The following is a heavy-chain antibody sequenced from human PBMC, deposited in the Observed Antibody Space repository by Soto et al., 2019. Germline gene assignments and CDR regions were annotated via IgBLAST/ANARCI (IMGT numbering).Heavy chain of an antibody. V-gene: IGHV3-30-3*01. Sequence: QVQLVESGGGVVQPGRSLRLSCAASGFTFSSYAMHWVRQAPGKGLEWVAVISYDGSNKYYADSVKGRFTISRDNSKNALYLQMNSLRAEDTAVYYCAREWDIVLVPADPQYYYGMDVWGQGTTVTVSS. CDR2: ISYDGSNK. CDR1: GFTFSSYA. J-gene: IGHJ6*02. CDR3: AREWDIVLVPADPQYYYGMDV. D-gene: IGHD2-2*01.